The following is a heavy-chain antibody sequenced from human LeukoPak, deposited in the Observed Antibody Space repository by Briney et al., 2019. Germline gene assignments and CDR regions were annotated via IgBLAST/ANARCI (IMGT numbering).Heavy chain of an antibody. D-gene: IGHD3-22*01. CDR2: INPNSGGT. J-gene: IGHJ4*02. V-gene: IGHV1-2*02. CDR3: ATALWYYYTSGYSYYFDY. Sequence: VASVKVTCTASGYTFTDYYMHWVRQAPGQGLEWMGWINPNSGGTNYAQKFQGRVTMTRDKSISTAYMELYSLRSDDTAVYYCATALWYYYTSGYSYYFDYWGQGTLVTVSS. CDR1: GYTFTDYY.